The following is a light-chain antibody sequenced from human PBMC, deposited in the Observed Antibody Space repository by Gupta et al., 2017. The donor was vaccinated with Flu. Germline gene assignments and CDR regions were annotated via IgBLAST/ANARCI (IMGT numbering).Light chain of an antibody. CDR2: AAS. Sequence: DIHLTQSHSTVPASVGDGLTITCRASQSIRTYVSWYQQKPGTAPKRLIFAASTLQSGVPSRFSGSGSGTDFTLTITNLRPEDFATYYCQQSHSTPWTFGQGTKVEVK. CDR3: QQSHSTPWT. V-gene: IGKV1-39*01. J-gene: IGKJ1*01. CDR1: QSIRTY.